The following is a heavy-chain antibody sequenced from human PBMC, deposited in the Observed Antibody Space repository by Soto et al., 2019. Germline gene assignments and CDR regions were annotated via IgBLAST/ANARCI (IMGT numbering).Heavy chain of an antibody. V-gene: IGHV4-59*12. J-gene: IGHJ6*02. Sequence: SETLSLTCTVSGGSISSYYWSWIRQPPGKGLEWIGYIYYSGSTNYNPSLKSRVTISVDKSKNQFSLKLSSVTAADTAVYYCARVGGGWYLYYGMDVWGQGTTVTVSS. CDR2: IYYSGST. D-gene: IGHD6-19*01. CDR1: GGSISSYY. CDR3: ARVGGGWYLYYGMDV.